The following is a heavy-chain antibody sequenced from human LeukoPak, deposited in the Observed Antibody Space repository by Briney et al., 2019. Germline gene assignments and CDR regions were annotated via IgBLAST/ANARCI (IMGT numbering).Heavy chain of an antibody. Sequence: SETLSLTCIVSGGSISGYYWSSIRQPPGKGLEWIGDIYYSGSTNYNPSLKSRVTISVDTSKNQFSLKLSSVTAADTAVYYCARGVGYCSGGSCFPERYYNWFDPWGQGTLVTVSS. D-gene: IGHD2-15*01. J-gene: IGHJ5*02. CDR2: IYYSGST. CDR1: GGSISGYY. CDR3: ARGVGYCSGGSCFPERYYNWFDP. V-gene: IGHV4-59*01.